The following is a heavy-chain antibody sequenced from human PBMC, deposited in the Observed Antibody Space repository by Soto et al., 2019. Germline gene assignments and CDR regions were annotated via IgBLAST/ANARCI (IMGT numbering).Heavy chain of an antibody. CDR2: ITSGGST. D-gene: IGHD3-3*01. CDR3: ARDILGGAYDFWH. Sequence: EVQLVESGGGLVQPGGSLRLSCAASGFTVSSVYMTWVRQAPGKGLEWVSVITSGGSTYYGDSVRGRFTISRDNSKNTLYLQMNSLRAEDTAVYYCARDILGGAYDFWHGGQGTLVTVSS. CDR1: GFTVSSVY. J-gene: IGHJ4*02. V-gene: IGHV3-66*01.